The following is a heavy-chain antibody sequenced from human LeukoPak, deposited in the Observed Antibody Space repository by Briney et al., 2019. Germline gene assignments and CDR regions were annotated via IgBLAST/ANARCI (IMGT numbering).Heavy chain of an antibody. J-gene: IGHJ5*02. CDR1: GITFSNSA. Sequence: PGGSLRLSCAAPGITFSNSAMSWVRQAPGRGLEWVSGISGRGGRTYYADYVKGRFTISRDNSKNTLYLQMNSLRAEDTAVYYCAKEAYCGGDCSRWFDPWGQGTLVTVSS. CDR3: AKEAYCGGDCSRWFDP. CDR2: ISGRGGRT. V-gene: IGHV3-23*01. D-gene: IGHD2-21*02.